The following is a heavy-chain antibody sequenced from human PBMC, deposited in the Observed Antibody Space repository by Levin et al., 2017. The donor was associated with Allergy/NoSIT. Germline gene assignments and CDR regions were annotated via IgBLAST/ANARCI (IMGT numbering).Heavy chain of an antibody. CDR3: ARAHYDSSGYVDY. CDR1: GGTFSSYT. J-gene: IGHJ4*02. V-gene: IGHV1-69*02. D-gene: IGHD3-22*01. Sequence: ASVKVSCKASGGTFSSYTISWVRQAPGQGLEWMGRIIPILGIANYAQKFQGRVTITADKSTSTAYMELSSLRSEDTAVYYCARAHYDSSGYVDYWGQGTLVTVSS. CDR2: IIPILGIA.